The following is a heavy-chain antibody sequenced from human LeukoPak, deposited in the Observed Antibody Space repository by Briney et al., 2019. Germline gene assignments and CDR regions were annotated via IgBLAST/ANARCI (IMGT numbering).Heavy chain of an antibody. CDR2: IEDGSDK. V-gene: IGHV3-7*05. J-gene: IGHJ3*02. CDR1: GFTFSSYC. Sequence: GGSLRLSCVAYGFTFSSYCMSWVRQAPGKGLEWVAKIEDGSDKYYVESVKGRFNICRDNAKNSLYLQMNSLRAEDTAVYYCARCFDIWGQGTMVTVSS. CDR3: ARCFDI.